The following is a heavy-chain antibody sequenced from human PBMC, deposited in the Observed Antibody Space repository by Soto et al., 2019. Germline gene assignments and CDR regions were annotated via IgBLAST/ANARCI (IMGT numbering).Heavy chain of an antibody. V-gene: IGHV1-69*12. CDR1: GGSFSNYG. CDR2: IIPVFGTP. D-gene: IGHD3-22*01. CDR3: ARGDATKIIVTTYYGLDV. Sequence: QVQVVQSGAEVKKPGSSVKVSCKASGGSFSNYGISWVRQAPGQGLEWMGGIIPVFGTPHYAQKFQDRVTITADESTSTVYTEVSSLTSEDTAVYYCARGDATKIIVTTYYGLDVWGQGTTVTVSS. J-gene: IGHJ6*02.